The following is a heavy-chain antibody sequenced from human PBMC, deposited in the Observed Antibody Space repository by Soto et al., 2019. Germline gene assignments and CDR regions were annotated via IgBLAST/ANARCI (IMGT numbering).Heavy chain of an antibody. CDR3: ARDKDRLQFGGNGDCAMDV. V-gene: IGHV1-69*12. CDR2: FIPIFPTP. CDR1: GGTFGNSA. Sequence: QVQLVQSGAEVKKPGSSVTVSCKASGGTFGNSAISWVRQAPGQGLEWMGGFIPIFPTPDYAQKFQGRVTITADEATGTAYVGLTSRGSEDTAVYYGARDKDRLQFGGNGDCAMDVWGQGTTVTVSS. J-gene: IGHJ6*02. D-gene: IGHD5-12*01.